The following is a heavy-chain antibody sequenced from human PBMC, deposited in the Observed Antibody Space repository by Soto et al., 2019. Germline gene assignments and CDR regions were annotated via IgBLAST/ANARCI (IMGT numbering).Heavy chain of an antibody. Sequence: PGESLKISCKASGYTFTKYWIIWVRQMPGKGLEWVGRVDPSDGYDNYNPSFRGHVTISSDRSISTAYLEWSSLQASDSAIYYCTRAQGVTDWLDPWGQGTLVTVSS. J-gene: IGHJ5*02. D-gene: IGHD1-20*01. V-gene: IGHV5-10-1*01. CDR1: GYTFTKYW. CDR3: TRAQGVTDWLDP. CDR2: VDPSDGYD.